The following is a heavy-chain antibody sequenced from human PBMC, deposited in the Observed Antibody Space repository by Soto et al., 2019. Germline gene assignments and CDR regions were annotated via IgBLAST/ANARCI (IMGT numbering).Heavy chain of an antibody. CDR1: GFTFSDYY. CDR2: ISSSGSTI. Sequence: GGSPRLSCAASGFTFSDYYMSWIRQAPGKGLEWVSYISSSGSTIYYADSVKGRFTISRDNAKNSLYLQMNSLRAEDTAVYYCARDTQAAYCGGDCYSHYYYYGMDVWGQGTTVTVSS. J-gene: IGHJ6*02. V-gene: IGHV3-11*01. CDR3: ARDTQAAYCGGDCYSHYYYYGMDV. D-gene: IGHD2-21*02.